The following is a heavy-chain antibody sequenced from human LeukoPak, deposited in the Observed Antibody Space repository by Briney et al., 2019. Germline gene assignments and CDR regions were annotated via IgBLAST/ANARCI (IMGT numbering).Heavy chain of an antibody. J-gene: IGHJ4*02. V-gene: IGHV3-23*01. Sequence: GGSLRLSCAASGFTFSNYAMTWVRQAPGKGLEWVSAISGSGGSTYYADFVKGRFTISRDNSKNTLYLQMNSLRAEDTAVYYCAHISSSWPDYWGQGTLVTVSS. CDR2: ISGSGGST. CDR1: GFTFSNYA. CDR3: AHISSSWPDY. D-gene: IGHD6-13*01.